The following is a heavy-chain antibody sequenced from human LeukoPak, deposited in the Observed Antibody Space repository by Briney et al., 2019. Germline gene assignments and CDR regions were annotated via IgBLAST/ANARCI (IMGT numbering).Heavy chain of an antibody. CDR3: ARSRAFYGDYEFNTYYYYGMDV. J-gene: IGHJ6*02. Sequence: ASVKVSCKASGYTFTSYYMHWVRQAPGQGLEWMGIINPSVGSTSYAQKFQGRVTMTRDTSTTTVYMELSSLRSEDTAVYYCARSRAFYGDYEFNTYYYYGMDVWGQGTTVTVSS. D-gene: IGHD4-17*01. CDR2: INPSVGST. CDR1: GYTFTSYY. V-gene: IGHV1-46*01.